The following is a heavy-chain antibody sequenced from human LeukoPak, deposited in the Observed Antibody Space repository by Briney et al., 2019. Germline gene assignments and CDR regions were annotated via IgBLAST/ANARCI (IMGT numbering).Heavy chain of an antibody. D-gene: IGHD6-19*01. CDR3: ARGDPVAGTSDFDY. V-gene: IGHV1-46*01. CDR2: INPSGTGT. CDR1: GYTITNNY. Sequence: ASVKVSCKASGYTITNNYMHWVRQAPGQGLEWMGVINPSGTGTSYAQKFQGRITMSRDTSTSTVYMELSRLRSDDTAVYYCARGDPVAGTSDFDYWGQGTLVTVSS. J-gene: IGHJ4*02.